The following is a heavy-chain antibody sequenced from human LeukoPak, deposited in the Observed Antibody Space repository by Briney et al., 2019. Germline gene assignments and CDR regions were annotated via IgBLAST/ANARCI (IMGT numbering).Heavy chain of an antibody. CDR1: GGSISSGDYY. CDR2: IYYSGST. D-gene: IGHD6-13*01. V-gene: IGHV4-30-4*08. CDR3: ARGAVGAAAYYFDY. J-gene: IGHJ4*02. Sequence: SQTLSLTCTVSGGSISSGDYYWSWIRQPSGKGLEWIGYIYYSGSTYYNPSLKSRVTISVDTSKNQFSLKLSSVTAADTAVYYCARGAVGAAAYYFDYWGQGTLVTVSS.